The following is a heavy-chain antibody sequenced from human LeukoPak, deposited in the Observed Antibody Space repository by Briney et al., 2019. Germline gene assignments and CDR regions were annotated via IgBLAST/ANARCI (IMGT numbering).Heavy chain of an antibody. CDR1: GGSISSGDYS. CDR2: IYYSGST. V-gene: IGHV4-61*08. Sequence: SETLSLTCAVSGGSISSGDYSWSWIRQPPGKGLEWIGYIYYSGSTNYNPSLKSRVTISVDTSKNQFSLKLSSVTAADTAVYYCARSSSYYGMDVWGQGTLVTVSS. J-gene: IGHJ6*02. CDR3: ARSSSYYGMDV. D-gene: IGHD2-15*01.